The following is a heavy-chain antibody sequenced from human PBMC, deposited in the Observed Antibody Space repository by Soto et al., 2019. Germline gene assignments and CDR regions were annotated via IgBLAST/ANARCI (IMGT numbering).Heavy chain of an antibody. CDR2: IIPIFGTP. D-gene: IGHD6-6*01. V-gene: IGHV1-69*13. Sequence: ASVKVSCKASGGTFNNYAVSWVRQAPGQGLEWMGGIIPIFGTPNYAQNFQDRVTITADESTNTVYMGLSSLRPEDTAIYFCARGLSSFLGSPFDFWGQGTRVTVSS. CDR3: ARGLSSFLGSPFDF. J-gene: IGHJ4*02. CDR1: GGTFNNYA.